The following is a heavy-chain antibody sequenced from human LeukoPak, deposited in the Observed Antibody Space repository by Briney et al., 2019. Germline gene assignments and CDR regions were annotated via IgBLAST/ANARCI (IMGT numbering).Heavy chain of an antibody. J-gene: IGHJ4*02. D-gene: IGHD6-13*01. CDR2: ISAYNGNT. V-gene: IGHV1-18*04. CDR1: GYTFTGYY. CDR3: ARVPPVGQQLVTDY. Sequence: ASVKVSCKASGYTFTGYYMHWVRQAPGQGLEWMGWISAYNGNTNYAQKLQGRVTMTTDTSTSTAYMELRSLRSDDTAVYYCARVPPVGQQLVTDYWGQGTLVTVSS.